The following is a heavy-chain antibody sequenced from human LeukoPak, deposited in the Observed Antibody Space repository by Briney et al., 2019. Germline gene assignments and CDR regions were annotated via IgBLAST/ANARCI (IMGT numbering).Heavy chain of an antibody. V-gene: IGHV4-59*02. Sequence: SETLSLTCTVSGDSVTTYYWSWIRQPPGKGLEWLGYVYYSGSATYNPSLKSRVTISVDTSKNQFSLRLSSVTAADTAVYYCARGRGYGGNQSPTYWGQGTLVTVSS. D-gene: IGHD4-23*01. CDR2: VYYSGSA. CDR3: ARGRGYGGNQSPTY. CDR1: GDSVTTYY. J-gene: IGHJ4*02.